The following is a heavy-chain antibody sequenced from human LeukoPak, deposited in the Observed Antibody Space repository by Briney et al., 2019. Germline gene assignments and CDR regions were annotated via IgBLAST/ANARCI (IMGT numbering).Heavy chain of an antibody. CDR3: ARAESGYAHLFDS. J-gene: IGHJ4*02. CDR2: INHSGST. V-gene: IGHV4-34*01. Sequence: SETLSLTCAVYGGSFSGYYWSWIRQPPGKGLEWIGEINHSGSTNYNPSLKSRVTISVDTSKNQFSLQLNSVTPEDTAVYYCARAESGYAHLFDSWGRGTLVTVSS. CDR1: GGSFSGYY. D-gene: IGHD5-12*01.